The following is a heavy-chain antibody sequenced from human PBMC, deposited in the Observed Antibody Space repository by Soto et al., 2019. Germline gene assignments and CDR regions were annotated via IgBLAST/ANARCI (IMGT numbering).Heavy chain of an antibody. CDR3: AKDRVESWLGEIDY. D-gene: IGHD3-16*01. CDR2: ISYDGSNK. J-gene: IGHJ4*02. Sequence: QVQLVESGGGVVQPGRSLRLSCVVSGFSFRNNGMHWVRQAPGKGLEWVAIISYDGSNKYYADSVKGRFNISRDNSKNTLYLQINSLRVEDTAVYYCAKDRVESWLGEIDYWGQGTLVTVSS. V-gene: IGHV3-30*18. CDR1: GFSFRNNG.